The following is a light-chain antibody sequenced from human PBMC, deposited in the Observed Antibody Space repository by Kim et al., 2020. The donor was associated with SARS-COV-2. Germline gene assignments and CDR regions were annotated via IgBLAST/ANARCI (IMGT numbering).Light chain of an antibody. CDR1: QSVTIS. V-gene: IGKV3-15*01. CDR3: QQYTSWPLYI. CDR2: GAS. Sequence: EIVMTQSPATLSVSPGERATLSCRASQSVTISLAWYQQKPGQPPRLLIYGASTRAAGIPARFSGSGSGTDFTLTITGVQSEDLAFYYCQQYTSWPLYIFGQGTKLEIK. J-gene: IGKJ2*01.